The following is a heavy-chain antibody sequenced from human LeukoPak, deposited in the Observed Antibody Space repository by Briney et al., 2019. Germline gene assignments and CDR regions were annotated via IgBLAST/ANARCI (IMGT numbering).Heavy chain of an antibody. V-gene: IGHV4-34*01. CDR3: ATTTRYYFDY. J-gene: IGHJ4*02. CDR1: GGSISSYY. CDR2: INHSGST. Sequence: SETLSLTCTVSGGSISSYYWSWIRQPPGKGLEWIGEINHSGSTNYNPSLKSRVTISVDTSKNQFSLKLSSVTAADTAVYYCATTTRYYFDYWGQGTLVTVSS. D-gene: IGHD1-7*01.